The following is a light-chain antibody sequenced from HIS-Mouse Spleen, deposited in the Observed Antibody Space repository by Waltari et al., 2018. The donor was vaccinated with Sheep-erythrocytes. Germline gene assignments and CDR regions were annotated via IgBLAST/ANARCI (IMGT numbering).Light chain of an antibody. V-gene: IGLV3-19*01. Sequence: SSELTQDPAVSVALGQTVRITCQGDSLRSYYASWYQQKPGQAPGIVIYGKNNRPSEIHSPFSGSSSGNTASLSITGAQAEDEADYYCNSRDSSGNHLEVFGGGTKLTVL. J-gene: IGLJ3*02. CDR2: GKN. CDR3: NSRDSSGNHLEV. CDR1: SLRSYY.